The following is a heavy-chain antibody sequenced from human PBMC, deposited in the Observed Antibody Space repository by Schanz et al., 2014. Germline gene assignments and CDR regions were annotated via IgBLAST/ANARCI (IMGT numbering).Heavy chain of an antibody. Sequence: VHLLESGGGLVEPGGSLRLSCATSGFSLDIFAVSWVRQAPGKGLEWLSYISDSGTYTNYADSVKGRFTISRDNAKNSVFLQMNSLRAEDTAVYYCVRDSFFAFDYWGQGTLVTVSS. CDR2: ISDSGTYT. D-gene: IGHD3-3*01. CDR3: VRDSFFAFDY. J-gene: IGHJ4*02. V-gene: IGHV3-11*06. CDR1: GFSLDIFA.